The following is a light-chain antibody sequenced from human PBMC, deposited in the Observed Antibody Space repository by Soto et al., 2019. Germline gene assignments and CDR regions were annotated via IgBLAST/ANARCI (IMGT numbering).Light chain of an antibody. CDR1: QGIGDT. CDR2: DAS. V-gene: IGKV3-20*01. CDR3: QQYGSSGT. J-gene: IGKJ1*01. Sequence: EVVMRQSPATLSVSPGEGAPLSCRASQGIGDTLAWYQHKPGQTPRLLFYDASTRATGIPDRFSGSGSGTDFTLTISRLEPEDFAVYYCQQYGSSGTFGQGTKV.